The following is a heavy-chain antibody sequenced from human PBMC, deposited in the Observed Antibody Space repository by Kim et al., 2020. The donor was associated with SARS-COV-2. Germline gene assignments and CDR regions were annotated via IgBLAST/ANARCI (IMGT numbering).Heavy chain of an antibody. Sequence: GGSLRLSCAASGFDFDTHSMNWVRQAPGKGLEWLSSIGGTSSYMYYADSVKGRFTISRDNAKNSLYLQMNSLRAEDTAVYYCARGGYCSSTSCYFYYYALDLWGQGTTVTVSS. D-gene: IGHD2-2*01. J-gene: IGHJ6*02. CDR2: IGGTSSYM. V-gene: IGHV3-21*01. CDR3: ARGGYCSSTSCYFYYYALDL. CDR1: GFDFDTHS.